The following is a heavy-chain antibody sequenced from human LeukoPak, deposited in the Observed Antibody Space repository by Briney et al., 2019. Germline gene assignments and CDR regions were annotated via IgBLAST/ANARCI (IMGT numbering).Heavy chain of an antibody. V-gene: IGHV3-20*04. J-gene: IGHJ4*02. CDR1: GFTFDDYG. CDR3: ARWGEWQQLARFDY. CDR2: INWNGGST. D-gene: IGHD6-13*01. Sequence: RAGGSLRLSCAASGFTFDDYGMSWVRQAPGKGLEWVSGINWNGGSTGYADSVKGRFTISRDNAKNSLYLQMNSLRAEDTALYYCARWGEWQQLARFDYWGQGTLVTVSS.